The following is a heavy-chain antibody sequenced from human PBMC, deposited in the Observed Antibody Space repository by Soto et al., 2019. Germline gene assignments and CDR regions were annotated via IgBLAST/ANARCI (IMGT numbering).Heavy chain of an antibody. Sequence: GGSLRLSCAASGFTFSSYAMSWVRQAPGKGLEWVSAISGSGGSTYYADSVKGRFTISKDNSKNTLYLQMNSLRAEDTAVYYCEKDWVIRYSYGKYNWFDPWGQGTLVTVSS. CDR3: EKDWVIRYSYGKYNWFDP. CDR2: ISGSGGST. J-gene: IGHJ5*02. D-gene: IGHD5-18*01. V-gene: IGHV3-23*01. CDR1: GFTFSSYA.